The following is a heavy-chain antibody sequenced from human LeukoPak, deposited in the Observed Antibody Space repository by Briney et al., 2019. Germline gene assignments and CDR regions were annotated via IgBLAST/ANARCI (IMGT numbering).Heavy chain of an antibody. CDR3: ARDPLNYDSSGFPIDY. CDR1: GGTFSSYA. CDR2: IIPIFGTA. D-gene: IGHD3-22*01. J-gene: IGHJ4*02. V-gene: IGHV1-69*13. Sequence: GASVKVSCKASGGTFSSYAISWVRQAPGPGLEWMGGIIPIFGTANYAQKFQGRVTITADESTSTAYMELSSLRSEDTAVYYCARDPLNYDSSGFPIDYWGQGTLVTVSS.